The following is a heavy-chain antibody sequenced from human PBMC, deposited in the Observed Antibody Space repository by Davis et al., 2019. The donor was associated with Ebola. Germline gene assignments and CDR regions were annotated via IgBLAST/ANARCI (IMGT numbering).Heavy chain of an antibody. CDR2: ISSNSSAI. J-gene: IGHJ4*02. Sequence: GGSLRLSCAASGFTFSSYSMNWVRQAPGKGLEWVSYISSNSSAIYYADSVKGRFTISRDNAKNSLYLQMNSLRDEDTAVYYCARGAGATVVTPGYFDYWGQGTLVTVSS. CDR1: GFTFSSYS. D-gene: IGHD4-23*01. V-gene: IGHV3-48*02. CDR3: ARGAGATVVTPGYFDY.